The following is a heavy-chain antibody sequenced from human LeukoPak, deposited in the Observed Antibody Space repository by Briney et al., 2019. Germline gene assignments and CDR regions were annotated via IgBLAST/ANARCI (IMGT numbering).Heavy chain of an antibody. J-gene: IGHJ4*02. CDR1: GFTFTTYG. CDR3: ARRAGDYSHPYDY. CDR2: LSGSGGST. V-gene: IGHV3-23*01. Sequence: PGGSLRLSCAASGFTFTTYGMSWVRQAPGKGLEWVSLLSGSGGSTNYADSVKGRFTISRDNSKNTVHLQMNSLRAEDTAMYYCARRAGDYSHPYDYWGQGTLVTVSS. D-gene: IGHD3-22*01.